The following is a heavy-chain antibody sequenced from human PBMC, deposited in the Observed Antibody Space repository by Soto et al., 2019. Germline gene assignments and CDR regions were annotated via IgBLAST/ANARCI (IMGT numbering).Heavy chain of an antibody. CDR1: GFTVSNYA. CDR3: ARDPGPGIAARPIDY. Sequence: GGSLRLSCATSGFTVSNYAMSGVRQAPGKGLEWVSGISGSSSYIYYADSVKGRFTISRDNAKNSLYLQMNSLRAEDTAVYYCARDPGPGIAARPIDYWGQGTLVTVSS. V-gene: IGHV3-21*01. CDR2: ISGSSSYI. D-gene: IGHD6-6*01. J-gene: IGHJ4*02.